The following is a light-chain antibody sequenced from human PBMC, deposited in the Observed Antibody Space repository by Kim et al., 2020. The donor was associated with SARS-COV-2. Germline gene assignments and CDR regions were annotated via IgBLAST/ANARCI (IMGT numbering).Light chain of an antibody. J-gene: IGKJ1*01. CDR2: GAS. CDR3: QQYGVTPRT. V-gene: IGKV3-20*01. Sequence: SPGERATPSCRASQSVGSGYLAWYQQKPGQAPRLLIYGASTRATGIPDRFSGTGSGTDFSLTIRRLEPEDFAVYYCQQYGVTPRTFGQGTKVDIK. CDR1: QSVGSGY.